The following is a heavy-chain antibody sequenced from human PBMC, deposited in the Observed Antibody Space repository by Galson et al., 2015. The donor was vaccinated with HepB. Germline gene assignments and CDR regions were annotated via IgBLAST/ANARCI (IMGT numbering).Heavy chain of an antibody. CDR1: GFTFSSYW. CDR3: AREVSGWDYYFDY. Sequence: SLRLSCAASGFTFSSYWMSWVRQAPGKGLEWVANIKQDGSEKYYVDSVKGRFTISRDNAKNSLYLQMNSLRAEDTAVYYCAREVSGWDYYFDYWGQGTLVTVSS. J-gene: IGHJ4*02. D-gene: IGHD6-19*01. V-gene: IGHV3-7*03. CDR2: IKQDGSEK.